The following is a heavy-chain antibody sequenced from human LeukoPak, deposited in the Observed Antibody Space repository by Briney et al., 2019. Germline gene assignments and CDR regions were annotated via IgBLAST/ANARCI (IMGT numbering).Heavy chain of an antibody. J-gene: IGHJ4*02. CDR3: AREARRGITMIVVRFDY. Sequence: PSETLSLTCTVSGGSISSYYWSWIRQPPGKGLEWIGEINHSGSTNYNPSLKSRVTISVDTSKNQFSLKLSSVTAADTAVYYCAREARRGITMIVVRFDYWGQGTLVTVSS. V-gene: IGHV4-34*01. D-gene: IGHD3-22*01. CDR2: INHSGST. CDR1: GGSISSYY.